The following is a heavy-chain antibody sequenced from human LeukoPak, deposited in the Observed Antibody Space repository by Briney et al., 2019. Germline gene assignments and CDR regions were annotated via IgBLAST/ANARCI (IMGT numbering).Heavy chain of an antibody. V-gene: IGHV1-2*02. CDR3: ARDDSSGYYYSFDY. J-gene: IGHJ4*02. Sequence: ASVKVSCKASGYTFTGYYMHWVRQAPGQGLEWMGWINPNSGGTNYAQKFQGRVTMTRDTSISTAYMELSRLRSDDTALYYCARDDSSGYYYSFDYWGQGTLVTVSS. D-gene: IGHD3-22*01. CDR1: GYTFTGYY. CDR2: INPNSGGT.